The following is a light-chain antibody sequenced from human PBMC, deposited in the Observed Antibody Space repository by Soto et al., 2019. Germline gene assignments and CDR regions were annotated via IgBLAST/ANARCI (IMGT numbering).Light chain of an antibody. CDR3: SSYTRSSTLVV. CDR1: SSDVAGYNY. J-gene: IGLJ2*01. Sequence: QSALTQPAAVSGSPGQSITISCTGTSSDVAGYNYVSWYQQHPGKAPKLMIYDVSNRPSGVSNRFSGSKSGNTASLTISGLQAEDEADYYCSSYTRSSTLVVFGGGTKLTVL. V-gene: IGLV2-14*01. CDR2: DVS.